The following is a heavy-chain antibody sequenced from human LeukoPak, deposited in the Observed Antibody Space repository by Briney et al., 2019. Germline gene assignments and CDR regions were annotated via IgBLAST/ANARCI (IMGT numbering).Heavy chain of an antibody. CDR2: IFYSGST. D-gene: IGHD6-19*01. V-gene: IGHV4-31*03. CDR1: GGSISSGGYY. J-gene: IGHJ4*02. CDR3: ARLTPAQGWYVSY. Sequence: SEPLSLTCTVSGGSISSGGYYWSWIRQHPGKGLEWIGYIFYSGSTYYNPSLNSRVTISVDTSKNQFSLKLSSVTAADTAVYYCARLTPAQGWYVSYWGQGTLVTVSS.